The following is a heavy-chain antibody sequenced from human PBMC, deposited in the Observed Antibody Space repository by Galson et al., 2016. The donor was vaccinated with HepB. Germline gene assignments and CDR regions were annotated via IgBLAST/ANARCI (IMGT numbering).Heavy chain of an antibody. Sequence: SVKVSCKASGYTFTSYEINWVRQAPGQGLEWMGWVSANSGNANYAEKLRGRVTLTTDTSTTTAYLELRSLSSDDTAVYYCARERHGSGRDAFDIWGQGTMVTVSS. V-gene: IGHV1-18*04. CDR1: GYTFTSYE. CDR3: ARERHGSGRDAFDI. CDR2: VSANSGNA. D-gene: IGHD3-10*01. J-gene: IGHJ3*02.